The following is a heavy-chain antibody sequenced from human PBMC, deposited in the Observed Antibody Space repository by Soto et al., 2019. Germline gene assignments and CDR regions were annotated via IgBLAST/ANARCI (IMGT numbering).Heavy chain of an antibody. V-gene: IGHV4-34*01. CDR2: IKHSGST. Sequence: SETLSLTCAVYGGSFSGYYWSWIRQPPGKGLEWIGEIKHSGSTNYNPSLKSRVTISVDTSKNQFSLKLSSVTAADTAVYYCAGQSMVRGVILRGHLVWGQGTMVTVSS. CDR1: GGSFSGYY. CDR3: AGQSMVRGVILRGHLV. J-gene: IGHJ3*01. D-gene: IGHD3-10*01.